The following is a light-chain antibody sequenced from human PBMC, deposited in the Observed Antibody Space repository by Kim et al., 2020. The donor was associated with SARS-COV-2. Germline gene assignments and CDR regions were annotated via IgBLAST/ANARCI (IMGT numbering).Light chain of an antibody. V-gene: IGLV2-18*02. J-gene: IGLJ1*01. CDR1: SSDVGSYNR. CDR3: SSYTSSSPYV. Sequence: QSALTQPPSVSGSPGQSVTISCTGTSSDVGSYNRVSWYQQPPGTAPKLMIYEVGNRPSGVPDRFSGSKSGNTASLTISGLQAEDEADYYCSSYTSSSPYVFGTGTKVTVL. CDR2: EVG.